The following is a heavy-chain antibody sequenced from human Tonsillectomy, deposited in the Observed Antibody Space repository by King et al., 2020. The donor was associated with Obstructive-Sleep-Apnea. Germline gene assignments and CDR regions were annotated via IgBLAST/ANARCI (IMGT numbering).Heavy chain of an antibody. Sequence: VQLVQSGGGLVQPGGSLRLSCAASGFTFSTYRMNWVRQAPGKGLEWVSYISSSSSPINYADSVKGRFTISRDNAKNSLSLQMNSLRAEETAVYYCARESWFGRTYYGVDVWGQGTTVTVSS. CDR3: ARESWFGRTYYGVDV. J-gene: IGHJ6*02. CDR1: GFTFSTYR. D-gene: IGHD3-10*01. CDR2: ISSSSSPI. V-gene: IGHV3-48*04.